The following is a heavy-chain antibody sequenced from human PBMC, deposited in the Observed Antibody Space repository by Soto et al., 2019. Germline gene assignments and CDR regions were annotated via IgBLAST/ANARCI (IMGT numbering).Heavy chain of an antibody. CDR1: GFPFSCFS. CDR3: AKVEDYDFWSGPRAYYYYGMDV. CDR2: ISYDWSNK. Sequence: GSLRPSCASLGFPFSCFSIHRVRPAPGKGLEVVAVISYDWSNKYYADSVKGRFTISRDNSKNTLYLQMNSLRAEDTAVYYCAKVEDYDFWSGPRAYYYYGMDVWGQGTTVTVSS. D-gene: IGHD3-3*01. J-gene: IGHJ6*02. V-gene: IGHV3-30-3*01.